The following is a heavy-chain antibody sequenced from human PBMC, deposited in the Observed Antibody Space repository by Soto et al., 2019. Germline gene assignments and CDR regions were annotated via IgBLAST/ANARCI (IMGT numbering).Heavy chain of an antibody. Sequence: SETLSLTCTVSGGSVSSVSYYWSWIRQPPGKGLEWIGYIYYSGGTNYNPSLKSRVTISVDTSKNQFSLKLSSVTAADTAVYYCARDARMPTYLGGYYYYAMDVWGQGTPVTASS. V-gene: IGHV4-61*01. CDR2: IYYSGGT. CDR1: GGSVSSVSYY. CDR3: ARDARMPTYLGGYYYYAMDV. D-gene: IGHD2-15*01. J-gene: IGHJ6*02.